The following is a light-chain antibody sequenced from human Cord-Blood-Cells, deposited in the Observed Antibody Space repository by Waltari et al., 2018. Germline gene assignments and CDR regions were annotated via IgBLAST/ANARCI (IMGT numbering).Light chain of an antibody. CDR2: KAS. CDR3: QQYNSYST. CDR1: QSISSW. Sequence: DIQMTQSPSTLSASVGDRVTIPCRASQSISSWLAWYQQKPGKAPKLLNYKASSLESGVPSRFSGSGSGTEFTLTISSLQPDDFATDYCQQYNSYSTFGQGTKLEIK. V-gene: IGKV1-5*03. J-gene: IGKJ2*01.